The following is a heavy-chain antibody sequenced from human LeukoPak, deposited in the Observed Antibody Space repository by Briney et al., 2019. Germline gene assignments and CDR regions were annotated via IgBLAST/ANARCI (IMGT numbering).Heavy chain of an antibody. CDR1: GYTFTGYY. CDR3: ARGGEDELAWFDP. CDR2: INPNSGGT. J-gene: IGHJ5*02. V-gene: IGHV1-2*02. Sequence: ASVKVSCKASGYTFTGYYMHWVRQAPGQGLEWMGWINPNSGGTNYAQKFPGRVTMTRDTSISTAYMELSRLRPDATAVYYCARGGEDELAWFDPWGQGTLVTVSS. D-gene: IGHD3-16*01.